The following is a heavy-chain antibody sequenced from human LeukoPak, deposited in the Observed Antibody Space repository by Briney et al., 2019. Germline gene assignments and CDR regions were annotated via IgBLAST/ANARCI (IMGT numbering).Heavy chain of an antibody. Sequence: GGSLRLSCAVSGFTVSAHYMSWVRQAPGKGLEWVSAISGSGGSTYYADSVKGRFTISRDNSKNTLYLQMNSLRAEDTAVYYCAKVPRGYYYDSSGYYLCYFDYWGQGTLVTVSS. D-gene: IGHD3-22*01. CDR1: GFTVSAHY. J-gene: IGHJ4*02. V-gene: IGHV3-23*01. CDR2: ISGSGGST. CDR3: AKVPRGYYYDSSGYYLCYFDY.